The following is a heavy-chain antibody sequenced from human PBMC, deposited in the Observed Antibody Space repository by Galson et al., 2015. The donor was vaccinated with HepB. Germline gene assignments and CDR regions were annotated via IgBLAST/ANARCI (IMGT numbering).Heavy chain of an antibody. CDR1: GFTFSSYS. V-gene: IGHV3-21*01. CDR2: ISSSSSYI. J-gene: IGHJ4*02. CDR3: ARVYGSGSYYNAPSDY. D-gene: IGHD3-10*01. Sequence: SLRLSCAASGFTFSSYSMNWVRQAPGKGLEWVSSISSSSSYIYYADSVKGRFTISRDNAKNSLYLQMNSLRAEDTAVYYCARVYGSGSYYNAPSDYWGQGTLVTVSS.